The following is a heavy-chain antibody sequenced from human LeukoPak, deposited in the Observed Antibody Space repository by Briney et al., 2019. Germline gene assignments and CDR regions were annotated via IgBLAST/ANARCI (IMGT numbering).Heavy chain of an antibody. CDR3: APQKGYYSSLDY. J-gene: IGHJ4*02. Sequence: GGSLRLSCAASGFTFSSYGMHWVRQAPGKGLEWVAFIRYDGSNKYYADSVKGRFTISRDNSKNMLYLQMNSLRAEDTAVYYCAPQKGYYSSLDYWGQGTLVTVSS. D-gene: IGHD3-22*01. V-gene: IGHV3-30*02. CDR2: IRYDGSNK. CDR1: GFTFSSYG.